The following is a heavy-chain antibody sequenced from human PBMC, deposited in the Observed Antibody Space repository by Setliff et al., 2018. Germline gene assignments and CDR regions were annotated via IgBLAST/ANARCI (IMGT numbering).Heavy chain of an antibody. Sequence: SVKVSCKASGDTFNTYAFSWVRQAPGQGLEWMGGIIPLFGTATYAQKFRDRFTITADESTSTVYMELSRLGSEDTAIYYCARGEYSAYVSYYGMDVWGQGTTVTSP. D-gene: IGHD5-12*01. CDR1: GDTFNTYA. J-gene: IGHJ6*02. CDR2: IIPLFGTA. V-gene: IGHV1-69*13. CDR3: ARGEYSAYVSYYGMDV.